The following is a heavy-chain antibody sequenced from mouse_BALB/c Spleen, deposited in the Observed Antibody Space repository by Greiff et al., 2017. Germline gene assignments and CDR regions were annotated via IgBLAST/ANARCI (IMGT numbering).Heavy chain of an antibody. Sequence: EVQVVESGGDLVKPGGSLKLSCAASGFTFSSYGMSWVRQTPDKRLEWVATISSGGSYTYYPDSVKGRFTISRDNAKNTLYLQMSSLKSEDTAMYYCARTFTSSYEEDYFDYWGQGTTLTVSS. J-gene: IGHJ2*01. D-gene: IGHD1-1*01. CDR1: GFTFSSYG. CDR2: ISSGGSYT. V-gene: IGHV5-6*01. CDR3: ARTFTSSYEEDYFDY.